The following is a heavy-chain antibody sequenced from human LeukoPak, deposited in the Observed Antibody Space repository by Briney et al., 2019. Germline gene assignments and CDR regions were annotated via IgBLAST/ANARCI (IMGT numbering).Heavy chain of an antibody. D-gene: IGHD2-2*03. J-gene: IGHJ4*02. Sequence: QAGGSLRLSCAASGFTFNTYGMHWVRQAPGKGLEWVALIWYDGSNEYYADSVKGRFTISRDNSKNTLYLQVNSLRAEDTAVYYCARDWIRGVVPKGFDSWGQGTLVTVSS. CDR3: ARDWIRGVVPKGFDS. CDR1: GFTFNTYG. V-gene: IGHV3-33*01. CDR2: IWYDGSNE.